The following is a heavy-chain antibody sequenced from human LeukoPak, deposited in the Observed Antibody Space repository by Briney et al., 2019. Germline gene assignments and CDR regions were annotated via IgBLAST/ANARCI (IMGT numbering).Heavy chain of an antibody. CDR2: INPNSGGT. D-gene: IGHD5-18*01. CDR1: GYTFTGYY. CDR3: ARGSNGHSYGYWFDP. Sequence: ASVKVSCKASGYTFTGYYMHWVRQAPGQGLEWMGWINPNSGGTNYAQKFQGRVTMTRDTSISTAYMELSRLRSDDTAVYYCARGSNGHSYGYWFDPWGQGTLVTVSS. V-gene: IGHV1-2*02. J-gene: IGHJ5*02.